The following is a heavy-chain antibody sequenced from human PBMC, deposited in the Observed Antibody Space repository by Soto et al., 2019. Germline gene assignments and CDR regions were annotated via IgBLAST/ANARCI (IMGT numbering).Heavy chain of an antibody. V-gene: IGHV1-69*13. CDR2: IIPSFGTA. Sequence: GASVKVSCKASGGTFSSYAISWVRQAPGQGLEWMGGIIPSFGTANYAQKFQARVTITADESTSTAYMELSSLRSEDTAVYYCARDRGYDSSGYYLPVPYYFDYWGQGTLVTVSS. J-gene: IGHJ4*02. D-gene: IGHD3-22*01. CDR3: ARDRGYDSSGYYLPVPYYFDY. CDR1: GGTFSSYA.